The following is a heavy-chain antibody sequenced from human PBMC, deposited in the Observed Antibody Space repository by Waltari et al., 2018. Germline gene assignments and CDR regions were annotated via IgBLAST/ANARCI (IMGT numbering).Heavy chain of an antibody. D-gene: IGHD6-13*01. CDR1: GFTFDDYA. CDR3: AKDMAPYSSSWSLFDY. Sequence: EVQLVESGGGLVKPGGSLRLACAASGFTFDDYAMHWSRQAPGKGLEWVSGISWNSGSIVYADSVKGRFTISRDNAKNSLYLQMNSLRAEDTALYYCAKDMAPYSSSWSLFDYWGQGTLVTVSS. J-gene: IGHJ4*02. V-gene: IGHV3-9*01. CDR2: ISWNSGSI.